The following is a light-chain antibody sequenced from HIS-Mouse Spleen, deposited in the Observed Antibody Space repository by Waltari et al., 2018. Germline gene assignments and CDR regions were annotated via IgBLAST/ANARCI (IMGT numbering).Light chain of an antibody. V-gene: IGLV3-10*01. Sequence: SYELTQPPSVSVSPGQTARITCSGDALPKKYAYWYQQKSGQAPVLVIYEDSKRPPGIRERFSGSSSGTMATLTISGAQVEDEADYYCYSTDSSGNHRVFGGGTKLTVL. CDR1: ALPKKY. J-gene: IGLJ2*01. CDR3: YSTDSSGNHRV. CDR2: EDS.